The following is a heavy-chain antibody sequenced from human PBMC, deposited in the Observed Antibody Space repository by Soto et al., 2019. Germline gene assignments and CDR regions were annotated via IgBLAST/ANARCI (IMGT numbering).Heavy chain of an antibody. J-gene: IGHJ4*02. Sequence: ASVKFSCKASRFTFTSYAIHWVRQAPGQRLEWMGWINGANGNTKYSQKFQDRVTLTRDTSASTAYMELSSLRSEDTAVYYCARDGAVTGNANFDYWGQGTPVTVSS. CDR3: ARDGAVTGNANFDY. CDR1: RFTFTSYA. D-gene: IGHD6-19*01. V-gene: IGHV1-3*01. CDR2: INGANGNT.